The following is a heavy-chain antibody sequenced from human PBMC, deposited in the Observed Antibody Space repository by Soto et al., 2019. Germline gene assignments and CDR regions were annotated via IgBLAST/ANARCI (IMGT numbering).Heavy chain of an antibody. J-gene: IGHJ6*02. V-gene: IGHV1-2*04. CDR1: GYTFTGYY. D-gene: IGHD6-13*01. Sequence: ASVKVSCKASGYTFTGYYMHWVRQAPGQGLEWMGWINPNSGGTNYAQKFQGWVTMTRDTSISTAYMELSRLRSDDTAVYYCARDYGSYSRGYGMDVWGQGTTVPVSS. CDR2: INPNSGGT. CDR3: ARDYGSYSRGYGMDV.